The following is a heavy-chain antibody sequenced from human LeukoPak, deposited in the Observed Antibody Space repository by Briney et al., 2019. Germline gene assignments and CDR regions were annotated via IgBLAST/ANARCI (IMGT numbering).Heavy chain of an antibody. V-gene: IGHV4-30-4*01. CDR2: IYYSGST. CDR1: GGSISSGDYY. Sequence: PSETLSLTCTVSGGSISSGDYYWSWLRQPPGKGLEWIGYIYYSGSTYYNPSLKSRVTISVDTSKNQFSLKLSSVTAADTAVYYCARDTIAAAAFDYWGQGTLVTVSS. J-gene: IGHJ4*02. D-gene: IGHD6-13*01. CDR3: ARDTIAAAAFDY.